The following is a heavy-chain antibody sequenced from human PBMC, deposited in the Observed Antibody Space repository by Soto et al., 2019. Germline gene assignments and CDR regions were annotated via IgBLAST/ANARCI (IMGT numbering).Heavy chain of an antibody. CDR1: GGYIRSCGYY. CDR3: ARFSRLNPYIAARRAFDY. J-gene: IGHJ4*02. CDR2: IYYMGST. V-gene: IGHV4-31*03. Sequence: TLSLTCTVSGGYIRSCGYYWIWIRQHPGRGLAWLWYIYYMGSTYYNPSLTSRVTISVDTSKNQFSLKLSSVTAADTAVYYCARFSRLNPYIAARRAFDYWGQGSLVTVSS. D-gene: IGHD6-6*01.